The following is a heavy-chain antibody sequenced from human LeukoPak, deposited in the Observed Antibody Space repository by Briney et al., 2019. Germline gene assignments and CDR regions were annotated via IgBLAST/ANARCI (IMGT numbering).Heavy chain of an antibody. CDR2: ISGSSSTI. D-gene: IGHD4-17*01. CDR1: GFTFSTYT. V-gene: IGHV3-48*01. J-gene: IGHJ4*02. Sequence: PGGSLRLSCAASGFTFSTYTMIWVRQAPGKGLECVSYISGSSSTIYYADSVKGRFTISRDNAKNSVYLQMNSLRAEDTAVYYCARRYGDYAYFDYWGQGNLVTVST. CDR3: ARRYGDYAYFDY.